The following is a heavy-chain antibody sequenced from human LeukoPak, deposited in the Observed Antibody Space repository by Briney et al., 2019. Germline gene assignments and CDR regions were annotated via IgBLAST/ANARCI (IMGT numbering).Heavy chain of an antibody. J-gene: IGHJ4*02. Sequence: SETLSLTCTVSGGSISSYYWSWIRRPPGKGLEWIGYIYYSGSTNYNPSLKSRVTISVDTSKNQFSLTLSSVTAADTAVYYCAGHHPRNTVDFWGQGTLVTVSS. D-gene: IGHD2/OR15-2a*01. CDR3: AGHHPRNTVDF. CDR1: GGSISSYY. V-gene: IGHV4-59*08. CDR2: IYYSGST.